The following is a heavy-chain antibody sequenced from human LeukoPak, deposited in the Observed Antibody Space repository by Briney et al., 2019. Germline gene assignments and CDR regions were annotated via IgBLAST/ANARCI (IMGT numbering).Heavy chain of an antibody. Sequence: PGRSLRLSCAASGFTFSSYGMHWVRQAPGKGLERVAVISYDGSNKYYADSVKGRFTISRDNSKNTLYLQMNSLRAEDTAVYYCAKSYGDYVYYYYYGMDVWGQGTTVTVSS. J-gene: IGHJ6*02. CDR3: AKSYGDYVYYYYYGMDV. D-gene: IGHD4-17*01. CDR2: ISYDGSNK. V-gene: IGHV3-30*18. CDR1: GFTFSSYG.